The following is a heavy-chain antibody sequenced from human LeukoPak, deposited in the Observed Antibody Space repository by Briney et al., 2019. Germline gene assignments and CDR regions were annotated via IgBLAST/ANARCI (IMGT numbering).Heavy chain of an antibody. CDR2: IYYSGST. CDR1: GGPISSYY. J-gene: IGHJ4*02. V-gene: IGHV4-59*01. CDR3: ARAFLVGYSPEEYFFDY. D-gene: IGHD2-15*01. Sequence: SETLSLTCTVSGGPISSYYWSWIRQPPGKGLEWIGYIYYSGSTNYNPSLKSRVTISVDTSKNQFSLKLSSVTAADTAVYYCARAFLVGYSPEEYFFDYWGQGTLVTVSS.